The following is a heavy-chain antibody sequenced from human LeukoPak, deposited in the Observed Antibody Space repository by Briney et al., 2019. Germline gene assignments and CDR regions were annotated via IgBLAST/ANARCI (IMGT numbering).Heavy chain of an antibody. CDR1: GFAFGSYA. CDR2: INESGDKT. J-gene: IGHJ4*02. Sequence: GGSLRLSCAASGFAFGSYAMTWVRQAPGKGLEWVSSINESGDKTYQADPVKGRVTISRDNSKNTLSLQMNSLRAEGTAVYYCARGLTMGHFGGQGTLVTVSS. V-gene: IGHV3-23*01. CDR3: ARGLTMGHF. D-gene: IGHD4/OR15-4a*01.